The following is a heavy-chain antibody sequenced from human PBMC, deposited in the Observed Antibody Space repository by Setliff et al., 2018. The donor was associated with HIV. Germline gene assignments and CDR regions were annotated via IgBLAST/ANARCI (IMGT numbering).Heavy chain of an antibody. CDR1: GYSFTDYY. CDR3: ARGIPRGTVFGVVGYFDY. D-gene: IGHD3-3*01. V-gene: IGHV1-69*13. Sequence: SVKVSCKASGYSFTDYYIHWVRQAPGQGLEWMGGIHPIFGTTNYARDFMGRVSITADESTNTAYMELSSLRSDDSAIYYCARGIPRGTVFGVVGYFDYWGQGTPVTVSS. J-gene: IGHJ4*02. CDR2: IHPIFGTT.